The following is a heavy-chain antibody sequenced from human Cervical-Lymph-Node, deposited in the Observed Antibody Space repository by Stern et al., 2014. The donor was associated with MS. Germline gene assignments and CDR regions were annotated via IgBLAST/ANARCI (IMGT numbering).Heavy chain of an antibody. J-gene: IGHJ4*02. CDR2: IYWDDDK. Sequence: QITLKESGPTVVKPTQTLTLTCTFSGFSLTTSGVGVGWIRQPPGKALEWLAVIYWDDDKRYSPSLKSRLTITRDTSKNQVVLTMTNVDPVDTATYFCAHWTTVLYFDYWGQGTLVTVSS. CDR1: GFSLTTSGVG. V-gene: IGHV2-5*02. D-gene: IGHD4-17*01. CDR3: AHWTTVLYFDY.